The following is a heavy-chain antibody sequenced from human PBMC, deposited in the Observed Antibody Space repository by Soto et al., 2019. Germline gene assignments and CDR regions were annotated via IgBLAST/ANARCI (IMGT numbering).Heavy chain of an antibody. D-gene: IGHD6-13*01. CDR2: ISGSGGST. J-gene: IGHJ4*02. V-gene: IGHV3-23*01. CDR3: AKDRAAAGRSDDY. CDR1: GFTFSSYA. Sequence: EVQLLESGGGSVQPGGSLRLSCAASGFTFSSYAMSWVRQAPGKGLEWVSAISGSGGSTYYADSVKGRFTISRDNSKNTLYLQMNSLRAEDTAVYYCAKDRAAAGRSDDYWGQGTLVTVSS.